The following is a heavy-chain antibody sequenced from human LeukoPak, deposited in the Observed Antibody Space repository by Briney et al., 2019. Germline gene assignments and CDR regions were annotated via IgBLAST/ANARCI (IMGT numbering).Heavy chain of an antibody. CDR2: INHSGST. J-gene: IGHJ4*02. Sequence: SETLSPTCAVYGGSFSGYYWSWIRQPPGKGLEWIGEINHSGSTNYNPSLKSRVTISVDTSKNQFSLKLSSVTAADTAVYYCARADFSTGYSSGARRIDYWGQGTLVTVSS. CDR3: ARADFSTGYSSGARRIDY. CDR1: GGSFSGYY. D-gene: IGHD6-19*01. V-gene: IGHV4-34*01.